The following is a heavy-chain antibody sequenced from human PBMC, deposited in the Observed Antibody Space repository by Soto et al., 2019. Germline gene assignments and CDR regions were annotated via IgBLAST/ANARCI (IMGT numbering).Heavy chain of an antibody. CDR2: IESKTNGGTT. CDR1: GFTFSNAW. Sequence: EVQLVESGGGLVKPGGSLRLSCVVSGFTFSNAWMNWVRQAPGKGLEWGGRIESKTNGGTTDYATPVKGRFTISRDDSKNTLYLQMNSLEPEDTAVYYCSTVLEWWLIQSFWGQGTLVTVSS. J-gene: IGHJ4*02. V-gene: IGHV3-15*07. D-gene: IGHD2-15*01. CDR3: STVLEWWLIQSF.